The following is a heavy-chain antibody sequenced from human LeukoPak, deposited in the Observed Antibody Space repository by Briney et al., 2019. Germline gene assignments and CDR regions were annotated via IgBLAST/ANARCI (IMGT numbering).Heavy chain of an antibody. CDR1: GGSFSGYY. CDR3: ARYNTIPGNDY. J-gene: IGHJ4*02. V-gene: IGHV4-34*01. D-gene: IGHD3-3*01. CDR2: INHSGST. Sequence: SETLSLTCAVYGGSFSGYYWSWIRQPPGKGLEWIGEINHSGSTNYNPSLKSRVTISVDTSKNQFSLELSSVTAADTAVYYCARYNTIPGNDYWGQGTLVTVSS.